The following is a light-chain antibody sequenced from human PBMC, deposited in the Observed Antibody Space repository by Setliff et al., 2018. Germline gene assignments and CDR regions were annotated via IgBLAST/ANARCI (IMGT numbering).Light chain of an antibody. J-gene: IGLJ1*01. CDR1: SSDVGFYNY. V-gene: IGLV2-8*01. CDR3: SSYTNTANLYV. Sequence: QSVLTQPPSASGSPGQSVTVSCTGTSSDVGFYNYVSWYQQHPGKAPKLMIYDVTKRPLGISDRFSGSKSGNTASLTISGLQAEDEADYYCSSYTNTANLYVFGAGTKVTVL. CDR2: DVT.